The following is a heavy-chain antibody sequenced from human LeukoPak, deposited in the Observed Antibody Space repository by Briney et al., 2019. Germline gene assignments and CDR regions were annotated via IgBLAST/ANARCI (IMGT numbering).Heavy chain of an antibody. Sequence: GGSLRLSCAASGFTFSSYAMSWVRQPQGKGLEWFSPISGSGGSTYYADSVKGRFTISRDNSKNTLYLQMNSLRAEDTAVYYCAKVPPPGLVGPFDYWGQGTLVTVSS. CDR1: GFTFSSYA. D-gene: IGHD6-6*01. CDR2: ISGSGGST. V-gene: IGHV3-23*01. CDR3: AKVPPPGLVGPFDY. J-gene: IGHJ4*02.